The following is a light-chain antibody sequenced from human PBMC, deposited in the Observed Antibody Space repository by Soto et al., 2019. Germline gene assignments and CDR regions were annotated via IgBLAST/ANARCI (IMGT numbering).Light chain of an antibody. CDR1: SSDVGGYNY. Sequence: QSVLTQPRSVSGSPGQSVTISCTGTSSDVGGYNYVSWYQQHPGKAPKLMIYAVSKRPSGVPDRFSGSKSGNMASLTISGLQAEDEADYYCCSYAGNYTFVFGGGTKLTVL. CDR3: CSYAGNYTFV. J-gene: IGLJ2*01. V-gene: IGLV2-11*01. CDR2: AVS.